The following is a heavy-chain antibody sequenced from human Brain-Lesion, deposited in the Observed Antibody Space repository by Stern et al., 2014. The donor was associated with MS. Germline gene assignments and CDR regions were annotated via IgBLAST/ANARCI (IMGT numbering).Heavy chain of an antibody. J-gene: IGHJ4*02. Sequence: VQLVESGPGLVKPSQPLSLTCTVSGGSISSGSDYWSWLRQPVGKGLEWIGRIPPTGSAFYTPSLQSRVTLSHATSLNPLSLELNSSSAADTAIYYCASGYRIFDYWGQGILVTVSS. D-gene: IGHD5-18*01. CDR3: ASGYRIFDY. CDR2: IPPTGSA. CDR1: GGSISSGSDY. V-gene: IGHV4-61*02.